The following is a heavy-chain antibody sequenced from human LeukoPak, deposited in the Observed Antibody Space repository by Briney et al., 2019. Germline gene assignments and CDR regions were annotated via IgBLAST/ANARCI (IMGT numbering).Heavy chain of an antibody. CDR1: GFTFSDYW. J-gene: IGHJ3*02. CDR3: AREEITVTDAFDM. V-gene: IGHV3-74*01. Sequence: GGSLRLSCAASGFTFSDYWMHWVRQAPGKGLVWVSRINSDGSSTSYADSVKGRFTISRDNAKNTLYPQMNSLRAEDTAVYYCAREEITVTDAFDMWGHGARVTVSS. CDR2: INSDGSST. D-gene: IGHD4-17*01.